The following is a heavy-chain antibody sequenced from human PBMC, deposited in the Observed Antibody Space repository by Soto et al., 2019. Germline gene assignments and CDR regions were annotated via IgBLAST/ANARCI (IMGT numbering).Heavy chain of an antibody. D-gene: IGHD2-2*01. CDR1: GGSISSYY. J-gene: IGHJ4*02. CDR2: IYYSGST. Sequence: QVQLQESGPGLVKPSETLSLTCTVSGGSISSYYWSWIRQPPGKGLEWIGYIYYSGSTNYNPSLKSRVTISVDTSKNQFSLKLSSVTAADTAVYYCARDDIGSAALDYWGQGTLVTVSS. V-gene: IGHV4-59*01. CDR3: ARDDIGSAALDY.